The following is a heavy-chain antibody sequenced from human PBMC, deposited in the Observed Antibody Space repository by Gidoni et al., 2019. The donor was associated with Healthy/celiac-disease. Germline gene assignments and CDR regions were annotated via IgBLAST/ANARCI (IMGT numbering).Heavy chain of an antibody. Sequence: QLQLQESGPGLVKPSETLSLTCTVSGGSISRSSYYWGWIRQPPGKGLEWIGSIYYSGSTYYNPSLKSRVTISVATSKNPFSLKLSSVTAADTAVYYCARGVGATPYYYYGMDVWGQGTTVTVSS. CDR2: IYYSGST. CDR1: GGSISRSSYY. V-gene: IGHV4-39*01. J-gene: IGHJ6*02. D-gene: IGHD1-26*01. CDR3: ARGVGATPYYYYGMDV.